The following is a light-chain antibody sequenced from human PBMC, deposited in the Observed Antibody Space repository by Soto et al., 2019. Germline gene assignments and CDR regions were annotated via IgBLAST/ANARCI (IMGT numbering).Light chain of an antibody. CDR1: SGHSRYA. CDR2: LDSDGSH. J-gene: IGLJ2*01. V-gene: IGLV4-69*01. CDR3: QTWGTGIHVV. Sequence: QSVLTQSPSASASLVASVKLTCTLSSGHSRYAIAWHQQQPEKGPRYLMKLDSDGSHTKGDAIPDRFSGSSSGAERYLTISSLQSEDEADYYCQTWGTGIHVVFGGGTKLTVL.